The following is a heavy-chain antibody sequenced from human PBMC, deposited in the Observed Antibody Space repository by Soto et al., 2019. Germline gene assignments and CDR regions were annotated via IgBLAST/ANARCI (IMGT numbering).Heavy chain of an antibody. V-gene: IGHV1-69*01. CDR3: AREDFLTPGPFGH. CDR2: ILPIFGPA. J-gene: IGHJ4*02. D-gene: IGHD3-9*01. Sequence: QVQLVQSGAEVKKPGSSVKVSCTTSGGTATNYGISWVRQAPGQGLEWMGGILPIFGPANYAQKFQDRLTITADETTSRSYMELSGLTSEDTAIYFCAREDFLTPGPFGHWGQGTLVTVSS. CDR1: GGTATNYG.